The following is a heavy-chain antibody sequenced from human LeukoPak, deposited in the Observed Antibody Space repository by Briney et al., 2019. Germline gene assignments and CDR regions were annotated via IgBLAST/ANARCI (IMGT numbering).Heavy chain of an antibody. CDR1: GYTFTSYG. CDR2: ISAYNGNT. J-gene: IGHJ3*02. CDR3: AIAVAGTSHDAFDI. V-gene: IGHV1-18*04. Sequence: ASVKVSCKASGYTFTSYGISWVRQAPGRGLEWMGWISAYNGNTNYAQKLQGRVTMTTDTSTSTAYMELRSLRSDDTAVYYCAIAVAGTSHDAFDIWGQGTMVTVSS. D-gene: IGHD6-19*01.